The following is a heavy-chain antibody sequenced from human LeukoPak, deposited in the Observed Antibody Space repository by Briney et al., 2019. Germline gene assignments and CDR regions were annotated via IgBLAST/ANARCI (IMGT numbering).Heavy chain of an antibody. CDR3: AGDDWEVRAIFGVVIGEYFDY. CDR2: IKQDGSEK. J-gene: IGHJ4*02. V-gene: IGHV3-7*01. Sequence: PGGSLRLSCAASGFTFSSYWMSWVRLAPGKGLEWVANIKQDGSEKYYVDSVKGRFTISRDNAKNSLYLQMNSLRAGDTAVYYCAGDDWEVRAIFGVVIGEYFDYWGQGTLVTVSS. D-gene: IGHD3-3*01. CDR1: GFTFSSYW.